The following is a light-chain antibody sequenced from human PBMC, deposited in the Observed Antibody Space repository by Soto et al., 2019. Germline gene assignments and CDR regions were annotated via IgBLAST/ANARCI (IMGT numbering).Light chain of an antibody. V-gene: IGLV1-44*01. J-gene: IGLJ1*01. CDR1: TSNIGGNT. CDR2: TSD. CDR3: AAWDDSLNDDV. Sequence: QSVLTQPPSASGTTGQRVTISCSGSTSNIGGNTVDWYQHLPGAAPRLLIYTSDQRPSGVPDRFSGSKSGTSASLAISALQSEDDADYYCAAWDDSLNDDVFGTGTKLTVL.